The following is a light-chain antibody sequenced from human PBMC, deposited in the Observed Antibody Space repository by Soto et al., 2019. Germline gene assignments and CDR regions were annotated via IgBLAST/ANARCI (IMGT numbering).Light chain of an antibody. CDR2: GAS. CDR3: QQYNNWPRT. V-gene: IGKV3-15*01. CDR1: QSVSSN. Sequence: IVWTQSPATLSLSPGERATLSCRASQSVSSNLAWYQQKPGQAPRLLIYGASTRATGIPARFSGSGSGTEFTLTISSLQSEDFAVYYCQQYNNWPRTFGQGTKVDIK. J-gene: IGKJ1*01.